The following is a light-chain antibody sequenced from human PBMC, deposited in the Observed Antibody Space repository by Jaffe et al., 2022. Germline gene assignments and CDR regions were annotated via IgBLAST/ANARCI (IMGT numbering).Light chain of an antibody. CDR1: QSVSGSYGQTVTSSY. CDR3: QQYGNSPPGT. Sequence: EIVLTQSPGTLSLSPGERATLSCRASQSVSGSYGQTVTSSYLAWYQQKPGQAPRLLIYGASRRATGIPDRFSGSGSGTDFTLTISRLEPEDFAVYYCQQYGNSPPGTFGQGTKVEIK. V-gene: IGKV3-20*01. J-gene: IGKJ1*01. CDR2: GAS.